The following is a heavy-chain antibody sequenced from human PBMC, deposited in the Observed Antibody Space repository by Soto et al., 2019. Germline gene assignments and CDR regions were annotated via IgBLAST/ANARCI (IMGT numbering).Heavy chain of an antibody. CDR3: ARTIFGVVIISGGMDV. J-gene: IGHJ6*02. CDR1: GYTFTSYY. V-gene: IGHV1-46*01. CDR2: INPSGGST. D-gene: IGHD3-3*01. Sequence: ASVKVSCKASGYTFTSYYMHWVRQAPGQGLEWMGIINPSGGSTSYAQKFQGRVTMTRDTSTSTVYMELSSLRSEDTAVYYCARTIFGVVIISGGMDVWGQGTTVTVSS.